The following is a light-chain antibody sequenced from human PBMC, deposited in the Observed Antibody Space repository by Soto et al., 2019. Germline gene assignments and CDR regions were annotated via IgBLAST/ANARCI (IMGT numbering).Light chain of an antibody. J-gene: IGKJ5*01. V-gene: IGKV1-39*01. Sequence: DIQMTRSPSSLSASVVDRVTITFRASQSISSYLNWYQQKPGKAPKLLIYAASSLQSGVPSRFSGSGSGTDFTLTISSLQPEDFATYYCQQSYSTPINFGQGTRLEI. CDR3: QQSYSTPIN. CDR1: QSISSY. CDR2: AAS.